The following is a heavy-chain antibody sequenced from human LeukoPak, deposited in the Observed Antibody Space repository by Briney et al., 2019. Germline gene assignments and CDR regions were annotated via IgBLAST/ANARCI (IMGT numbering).Heavy chain of an antibody. D-gene: IGHD3-10*01. V-gene: IGHV4-59*01. CDR2: IYYTGSA. J-gene: IGHJ4*02. Sequence: SETLSLTCTVSGGSIDGYYWSWIRQSPGKGLEWIGYIYYTGSAFYNPSLKSRVIISLDTSKNQLSLNLRSVTAADTAVYYCARGSMGEMVRGVMMFDYWGQGTLVTVSS. CDR1: GGSIDGYY. CDR3: ARGSMGEMVRGVMMFDY.